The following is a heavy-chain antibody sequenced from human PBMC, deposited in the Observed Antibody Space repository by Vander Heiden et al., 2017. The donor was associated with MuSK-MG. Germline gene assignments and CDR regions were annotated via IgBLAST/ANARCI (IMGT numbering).Heavy chain of an antibody. V-gene: IGHV4-39*01. CDR1: GGSLSYSTYY. CDR3: ARQLQTQFNGNFRDY. J-gene: IGHJ4*02. Sequence: LQLQQSGPGLVKPSEPLSLTCTVSGGSLSYSTYYWGWIRQHPGKGLEWIGGIYYSRTTHDKPALRGRLHISVDTSRNQFCLKLSSGPAADTAVYYCARQLQTQFNGNFRDYWGPG. CDR2: IYYSRTT. D-gene: IGHD2-8*01.